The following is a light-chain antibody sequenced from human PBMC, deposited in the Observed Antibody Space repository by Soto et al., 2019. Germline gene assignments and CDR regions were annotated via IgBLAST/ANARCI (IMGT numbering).Light chain of an antibody. CDR1: SSDVGGYNY. CDR2: EVS. V-gene: IGLV2-8*01. CDR3: SSYAGSNNFV. J-gene: IGLJ1*01. Sequence: QSALTQPASVSGSPGQSITISCTGTSSDVGGYNYVSWYQQHPGKVPKLIIYEVSERPSGVPDRFSGSKSSNTASLTVSGLQAEDEADYYCSSYAGSNNFVFGTGTKLTVL.